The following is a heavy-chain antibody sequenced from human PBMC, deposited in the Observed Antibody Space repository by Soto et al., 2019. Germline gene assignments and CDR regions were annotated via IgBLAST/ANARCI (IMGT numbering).Heavy chain of an antibody. J-gene: IGHJ5*02. CDR2: ISSSSSYI. Sequence: GSLGLSCAASGFTFSSYSMNWVRQAPGKGLEWVSSISSSSSYIYYADSVKGRFTISRDNAKNSLYLQMNSLRAEDTAVYYCARDRTPIATVTTEVGFDPWGQGTLVTVSS. D-gene: IGHD4-17*01. V-gene: IGHV3-21*01. CDR3: ARDRTPIATVTTEVGFDP. CDR1: GFTFSSYS.